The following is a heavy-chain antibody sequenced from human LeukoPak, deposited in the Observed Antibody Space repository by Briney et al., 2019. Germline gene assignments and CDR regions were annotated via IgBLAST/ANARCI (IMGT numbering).Heavy chain of an antibody. CDR1: GGSISSYY. D-gene: IGHD3-22*01. Sequence: SETLSLTCTVSGGSISSYYGSWIRQPAGKGLERIGRIYTSGSTNYNPSLKSRVTMSVDTSKNQFSLKLSSVTAADTAVYYCARAVYDSSGRYFDYWGQGTLVTVSS. J-gene: IGHJ4*02. CDR3: ARAVYDSSGRYFDY. V-gene: IGHV4-4*07. CDR2: IYTSGST.